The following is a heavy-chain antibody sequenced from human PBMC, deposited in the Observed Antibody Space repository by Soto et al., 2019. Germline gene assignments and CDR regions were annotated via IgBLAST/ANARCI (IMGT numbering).Heavy chain of an antibody. Sequence: SQAFPLPCTVPGGSISRARYLWSWIRQHPGKGMEWVGYIYYSGSTYYNPSLKSRVTISVDTSKNQFSLKLSSVTAEDTAVYYCASYGSASYYPTAFEYWGHGTLFTVX. J-gene: IGHJ4*01. CDR3: ASYGSASYYPTAFEY. V-gene: IGHV4-31*03. CDR1: GGSISRARYL. D-gene: IGHD3-10*01. CDR2: IYYSGST.